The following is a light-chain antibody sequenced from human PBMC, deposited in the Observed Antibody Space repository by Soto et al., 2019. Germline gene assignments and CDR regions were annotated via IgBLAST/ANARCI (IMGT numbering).Light chain of an antibody. V-gene: IGLV2-14*01. CDR1: SSDVGGYKY. Sequence: QSALTQPASVSGSPGQSITISCTGTSSDVGGYKYVSWYQQHPGKVPKLMIYEVSNRPSGVSDRFSGSKSGNTASLTISGLQAEDEADYYCSSYTSSSTRLFGGGTQLTVL. CDR2: EVS. J-gene: IGLJ2*01. CDR3: SSYTSSSTRL.